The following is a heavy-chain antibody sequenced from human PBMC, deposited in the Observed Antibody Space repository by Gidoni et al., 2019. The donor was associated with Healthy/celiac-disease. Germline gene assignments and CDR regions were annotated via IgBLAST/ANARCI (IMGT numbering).Heavy chain of an antibody. V-gene: IGHV4-39*07. CDR3: ARDRYSSRGDYYYGMDV. J-gene: IGHJ6*02. Sequence: QLQLQESGPGLVKPSETLSLTCTVSGGSISSSSYYWGWIRQPPGKGLEWIGSIYYSGSTYYNPSLKSRVTISVDTSKNQFSLKLSSVTAADTAVYYCARDRYSSRGDYYYGMDVWGQGTTVTVSS. CDR1: GGSISSSSYY. D-gene: IGHD6-13*01. CDR2: IYYSGST.